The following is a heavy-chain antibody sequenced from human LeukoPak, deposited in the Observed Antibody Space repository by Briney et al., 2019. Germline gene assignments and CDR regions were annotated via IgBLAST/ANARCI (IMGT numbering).Heavy chain of an antibody. D-gene: IGHD5-12*01. J-gene: IGHJ4*02. CDR1: GFTFSSYW. CDR3: ARDRYTGYDFDH. Sequence: PGGSLRLSCAASGFTFSSYWMHWVRQGQGTGLVRVSRINSDGSSTSYADSVKGRFTISRDNAKNTLYLQMNSLRVEDTAVYYCARDRYTGYDFDHWGQGTLVTVSS. CDR2: INSDGSST. V-gene: IGHV3-74*01.